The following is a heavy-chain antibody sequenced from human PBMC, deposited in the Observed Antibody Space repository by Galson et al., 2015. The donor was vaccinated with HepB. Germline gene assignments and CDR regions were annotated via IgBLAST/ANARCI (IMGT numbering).Heavy chain of an antibody. V-gene: IGHV4-31*03. CDR2: IYHSRFT. CDR3: ARVSQRYFDY. CDR1: GAPVNSGGYF. J-gene: IGHJ4*02. Sequence: TLSLTCTVSGAPVNSGGYFWSWIRQHPGRGLEWIGDIYHSRFTYSSPSLKSRLILSVDTAKNQFTLNLSSVTAADTATYYCARVSQRYFDYWGQGSLVTVSS. D-gene: IGHD5-24*01.